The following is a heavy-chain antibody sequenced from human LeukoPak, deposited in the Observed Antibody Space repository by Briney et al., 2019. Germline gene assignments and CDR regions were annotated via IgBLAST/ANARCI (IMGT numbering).Heavy chain of an antibody. J-gene: IGHJ4*02. CDR1: GFSLSDYA. D-gene: IGHD3-16*01. Sequence: GGSLRLSCAASGFSLSDYAMNWVRQAPGKGLEWVSFITTSTTYFADSVKGRFTISRDNANNSLYLQMNSLRDEDTAVYYCARVRSGGSFDYWGQGTLVTVSS. V-gene: IGHV3-69-1*01. CDR3: ARVRSGGSFDY. CDR2: ITTSTT.